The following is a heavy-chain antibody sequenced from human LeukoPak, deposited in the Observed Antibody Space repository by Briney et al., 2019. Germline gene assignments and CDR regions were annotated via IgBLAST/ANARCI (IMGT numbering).Heavy chain of an antibody. D-gene: IGHD6-13*01. CDR1: GFTFDDYG. CDR2: INWNGGST. CDR3: ARAIAAAAFHAFDI. J-gene: IGHJ3*02. Sequence: PGGSLRLSCAASGFTFDDYGMSWVRQAPGKGLEWVSGINWNGGSTGYADSVKGRFTISRDNAKNSLYLQMNSLRAEDTALYYCARAIAAAAFHAFDIWGQGTMVTVSS. V-gene: IGHV3-20*04.